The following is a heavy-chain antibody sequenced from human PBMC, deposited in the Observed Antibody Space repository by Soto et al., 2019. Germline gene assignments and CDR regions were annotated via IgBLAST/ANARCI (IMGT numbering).Heavy chain of an antibody. D-gene: IGHD2-15*01. CDR2: IYYSGST. Sequence: QVQLQESGPGLVKPSQTLSLTCSVSGGSISSGGYYWSWIRQHPGEGLEWIGYIYYSGSTYYNPSLKSRVTISVDTSKNQFSLKLSSVTAADTAVYYCARGYCSGGSCYSFSYYYYMDVWGKGTTVTVSS. CDR3: ARGYCSGGSCYSFSYYYYMDV. CDR1: GGSISSGGYY. V-gene: IGHV4-31*03. J-gene: IGHJ6*03.